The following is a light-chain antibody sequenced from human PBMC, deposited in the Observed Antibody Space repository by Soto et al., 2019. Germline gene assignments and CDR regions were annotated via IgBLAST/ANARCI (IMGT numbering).Light chain of an antibody. J-gene: IGLJ2*01. V-gene: IGLV2-14*01. CDR1: SRDVGGYRY. CDR2: EVS. CDR3: TSYRGSSTLV. Sequence: QSALTQPASVSGSPGQSITISCTGTSRDVGGYRYVSWYQQHPGKAPKLIIYEVSNRPSGVSNRFSGSKSGNTASLTISGRQAEDEADYYCTSYRGSSTLVFGGGTKVTVL.